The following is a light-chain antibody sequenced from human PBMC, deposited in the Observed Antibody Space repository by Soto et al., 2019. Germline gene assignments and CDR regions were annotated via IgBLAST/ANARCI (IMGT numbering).Light chain of an antibody. V-gene: IGKV3-11*01. J-gene: IGKJ1*01. CDR1: QSVGTY. CDR3: QQYSIWRT. CDR2: GVS. Sequence: EVVLTQSPATLSLSPGERATLSCRASQSVGTYLAWYQQKPGQAPRLLISGVSNRATNIPARFSGSGSGTDFTLTISSLEPEDFAVYYCQQYSIWRTFGQGTKVDIK.